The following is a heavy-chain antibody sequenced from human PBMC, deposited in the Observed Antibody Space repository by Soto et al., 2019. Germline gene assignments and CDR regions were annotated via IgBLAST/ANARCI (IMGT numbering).Heavy chain of an antibody. J-gene: IGHJ4*02. D-gene: IGHD3-3*01. CDR1: GFTFSSYA. Sequence: GGSLRLSCAASGFTFSSYAMHWVRQAPGKGLEWVAVISYDGSNKYYADSVKGRFTISRDNSKNTLYLQMNSLRAEDTAVYYCAREDYDFSGYFDYWGQGTLVTVSS. CDR3: AREDYDFSGYFDY. V-gene: IGHV3-30-3*01. CDR2: ISYDGSNK.